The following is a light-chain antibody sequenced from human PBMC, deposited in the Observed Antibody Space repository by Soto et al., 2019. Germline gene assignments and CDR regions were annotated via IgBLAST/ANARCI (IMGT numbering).Light chain of an antibody. Sequence: QSALTQPASVSGSPGQSITISCTGTTSDVGAFNYVSWYQHHPGEAPKVIIYDVSDRPSGISYRFSGSKSGNTASLTISGLQAEDEADYYCQSYDSGLNNYVFGTGTKLTVL. CDR3: QSYDSGLNNYV. V-gene: IGLV2-14*01. J-gene: IGLJ1*01. CDR1: TSDVGAFNY. CDR2: DVS.